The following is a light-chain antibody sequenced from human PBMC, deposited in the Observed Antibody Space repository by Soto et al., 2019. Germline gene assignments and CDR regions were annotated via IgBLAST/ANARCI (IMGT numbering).Light chain of an antibody. CDR2: GAS. Sequence: EIVMTKSPGTLSVSTGERATLSCRASRGISSNLAWYQQKPGQAPRLLIYGASTRATGIPARFSGGGSGTDFTLTICRLEPEDFAVYYCQQFSSYPLTFGGGTKVDIK. J-gene: IGKJ4*01. V-gene: IGKV3-15*01. CDR1: RGISSN. CDR3: QQFSSYPLT.